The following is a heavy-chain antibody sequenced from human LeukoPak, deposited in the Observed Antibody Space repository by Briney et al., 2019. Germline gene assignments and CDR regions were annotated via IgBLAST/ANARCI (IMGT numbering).Heavy chain of an antibody. CDR1: GFTFSSFW. J-gene: IGHJ5*02. CDR3: ARERTSGWDAFDT. V-gene: IGHV3-74*01. D-gene: IGHD6-19*01. CDR2: INSVGSST. Sequence: TGGSLRLSCAASGFTFSSFWMHRVRQAPGKGLVWVSRINSVGSSTSYADSVKGRFTISRDNAKNTLYLQMNSLRAEDTAVYYCARERTSGWDAFDTWGQGTLVTVSS.